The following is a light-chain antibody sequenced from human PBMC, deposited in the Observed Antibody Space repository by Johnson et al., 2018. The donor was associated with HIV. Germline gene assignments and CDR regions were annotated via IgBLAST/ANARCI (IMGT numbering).Light chain of an antibody. CDR3: GTWDSSLSQGV. CDR2: DNN. CDR1: NSNIGNNY. V-gene: IGLV1-51*01. Sequence: QSVLTQPPSVSAAPGQKVTISCSGSNSNIGNNYVSWYQQLPGTAPKFLIYDNNKRPSGIPDRFSGYKSGTSATLGITGLQTGDEADYYCGTWDSSLSQGVFGTWTKVTVL. J-gene: IGLJ1*01.